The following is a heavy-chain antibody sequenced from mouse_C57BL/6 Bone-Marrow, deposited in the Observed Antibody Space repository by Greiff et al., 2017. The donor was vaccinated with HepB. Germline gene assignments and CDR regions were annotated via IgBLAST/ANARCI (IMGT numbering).Heavy chain of an antibody. J-gene: IGHJ2*01. CDR2: IHPNSGST. CDR3: ARGEYYGSSYVGAWFAY. CDR1: GYTFTSYW. Sequence: QVQLQQPGAELVKPGASVKLSCKASGYTFTSYWMHWVKQRPGQGLEWIGMIHPNSGSTNYNEKFKSKATLTVDKSSSTAYMQLSSLTSEDSAVYYCARGEYYGSSYVGAWFAYWGQGTTLTVSS. D-gene: IGHD1-1*01. V-gene: IGHV1-64*01.